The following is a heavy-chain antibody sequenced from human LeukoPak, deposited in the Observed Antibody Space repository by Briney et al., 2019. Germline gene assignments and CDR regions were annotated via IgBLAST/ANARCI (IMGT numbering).Heavy chain of an antibody. Sequence: PGGSLRLSCAASGFTFSNAWMSWVRQAPGKGLEWVGRIKSKTDGGTTDYAAPVKGRFTISRDDSEHTLYLQMNSLKTEDTAVYYCTTYEEGDPNWNYIWGQGTLVTVSS. V-gene: IGHV3-15*01. CDR2: IKSKTDGGTT. J-gene: IGHJ4*02. D-gene: IGHD1-7*01. CDR3: TTYEEGDPNWNYI. CDR1: GFTFSNAW.